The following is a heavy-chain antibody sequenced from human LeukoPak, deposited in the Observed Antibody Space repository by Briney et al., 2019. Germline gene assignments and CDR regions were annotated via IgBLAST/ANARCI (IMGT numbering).Heavy chain of an antibody. D-gene: IGHD6-19*01. J-gene: IGHJ4*02. CDR1: GFAFSNYD. Sequence: PGGSLRLSCAASGFAFSNYDIHWVRQAPGKGLEWVAVIWYDGSNKYYADSVKGRFTISRDNSKNTLYLQMNSLRAEDTAVYYCARDQEGIIAVAGTFDYWGQGTLVTVSS. V-gene: IGHV3-33*01. CDR3: ARDQEGIIAVAGTFDY. CDR2: IWYDGSNK.